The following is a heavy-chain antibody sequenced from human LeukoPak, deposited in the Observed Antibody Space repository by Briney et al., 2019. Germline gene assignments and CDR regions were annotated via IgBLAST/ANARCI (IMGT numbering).Heavy chain of an antibody. Sequence: GGSLRLSCAASGFTFSSYAMSWVRQAPGQGLEWVSAISGSGGSTYYADPVKGRFTISRDNSKNTLYLQMNSLRAEDTAVYYCAKDGRDSSGYRFDYWGQGTLVTVAS. V-gene: IGHV3-23*01. CDR2: ISGSGGST. CDR1: GFTFSSYA. J-gene: IGHJ4*02. CDR3: AKDGRDSSGYRFDY. D-gene: IGHD3-22*01.